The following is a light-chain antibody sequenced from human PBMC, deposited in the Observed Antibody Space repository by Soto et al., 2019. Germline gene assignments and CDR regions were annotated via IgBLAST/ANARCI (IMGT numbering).Light chain of an antibody. CDR2: DAS. Sequence: DIQMTQSPSTLSASVGDRVTITCRASQTISNWLAWYQQKPGKAPKVLIFDASTLDGGVPSRFSGRRSGTDFTLTISSVQPSDFATYYCTQYNTYPLTFAGGTEVEI. J-gene: IGKJ4*01. CDR3: TQYNTYPLT. CDR1: QTISNW. V-gene: IGKV1-5*01.